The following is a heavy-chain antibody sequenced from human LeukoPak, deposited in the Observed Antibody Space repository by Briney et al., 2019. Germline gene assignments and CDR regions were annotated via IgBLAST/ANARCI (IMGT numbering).Heavy chain of an antibody. D-gene: IGHD3-3*01. J-gene: IGHJ4*02. Sequence: SETLSLTCDVYGESFSGYYWSWIRQPPGKGLEWIGSIYYSGSTYYNPSLKSRVTISVDTSKNQFSLKLSSVTAADTAVYYCARGPVDRSLRFLEWLFDYWGQGTLVTVSS. CDR1: GESFSGYY. CDR3: ARGPVDRSLRFLEWLFDY. CDR2: IYYSGST. V-gene: IGHV4-34*01.